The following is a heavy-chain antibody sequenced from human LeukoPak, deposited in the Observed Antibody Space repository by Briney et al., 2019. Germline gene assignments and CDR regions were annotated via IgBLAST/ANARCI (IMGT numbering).Heavy chain of an antibody. CDR2: MYASGNT. Sequence: SETLSLTCAVYGGSFSTYYWSWIRQPAGKGLEWIGRMYASGNTNYNPSLKGRVTMSVDTSKNQFSLSLTSVTAADTAVYYCARENSSSSARLFDYWGQGTLVTVSS. J-gene: IGHJ4*02. V-gene: IGHV4-4*07. CDR1: GGSFSTYY. CDR3: ARENSSSSARLFDY. D-gene: IGHD6-6*01.